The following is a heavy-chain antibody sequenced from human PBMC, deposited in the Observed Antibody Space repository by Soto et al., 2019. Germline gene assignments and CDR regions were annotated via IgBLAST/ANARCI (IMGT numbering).Heavy chain of an antibody. V-gene: IGHV4-30-2*01. CDR3: ARGLNTAAALDS. CDR1: GGSISSGGYS. D-gene: IGHD6-13*01. J-gene: IGHJ4*02. CDR2: IYHSGST. Sequence: SETLSLTCAVSGGSISSGGYSWSWIRQPPGKGLEWIGYIYHSGSTYYNPSLKSRVTISVDRSKNQFSLKLSSVTAADTAVYYCARGLNTAAALDSWGQGARVTVSS.